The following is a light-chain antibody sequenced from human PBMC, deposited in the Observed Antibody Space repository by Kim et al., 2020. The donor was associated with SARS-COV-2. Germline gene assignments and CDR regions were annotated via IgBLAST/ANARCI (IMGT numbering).Light chain of an antibody. CDR2: DVS. Sequence: EIVLTQSPGSLSLSPGERATLSCRASQTVSTSLAWYQQKPGQPPRLLIYDVSTRATGIPDRFSGSGSGTDFTLTISRLEPEDIAAYYCLQYGVSPRTFGQGTKVDIK. CDR1: QTVSTS. V-gene: IGKV3-20*01. J-gene: IGKJ1*01. CDR3: LQYGVSPRT.